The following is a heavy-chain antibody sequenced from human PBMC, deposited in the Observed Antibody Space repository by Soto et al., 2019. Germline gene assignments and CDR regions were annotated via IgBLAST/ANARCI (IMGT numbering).Heavy chain of an antibody. Sequence: AGWSLRLSCTGSGFTFSSYAMPWVRLAPGKGLEWVAVVSYDGSIENYADSVRGRFTISRDNSKNTVFLQMNSLRVEDTAVYYCAKDRYYDDFSLDDSWGQGTLVTVSS. CDR2: VSYDGSIE. V-gene: IGHV3-30*04. CDR1: GFTFSSYA. J-gene: IGHJ5*02. D-gene: IGHD3-16*01. CDR3: AKDRYYDDFSLDDS.